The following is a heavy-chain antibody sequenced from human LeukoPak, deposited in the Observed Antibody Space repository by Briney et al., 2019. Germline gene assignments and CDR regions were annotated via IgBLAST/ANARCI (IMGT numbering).Heavy chain of an antibody. CDR1: GGSFSGYY. CDR2: INHSGST. J-gene: IGHJ4*02. V-gene: IGHV4-34*01. Sequence: SETLSLTCAVYGGSFSGYYWSWIRQPPGKGLEWIGEINHSGSTNYNPSLKSRVTISVDTSKNQFSLKLSSVTAADTAVYYCAREAAGTFDYWGQGTLVTVSS. CDR3: AREAAGTFDY. D-gene: IGHD6-13*01.